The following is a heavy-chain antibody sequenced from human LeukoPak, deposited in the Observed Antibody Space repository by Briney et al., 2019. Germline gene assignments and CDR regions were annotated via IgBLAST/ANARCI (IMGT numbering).Heavy chain of an antibody. Sequence: GGSLRLSCIASGFTFSSSAMSWVRQAPGKGLEWVSDINGSGGRTYYADSVKGRFTISRDNSKSTLLLQMNSLRAEDTAVYYCAKGLIAAPVFDYWGQGTLVTVSS. CDR3: AKGLIAAPVFDY. J-gene: IGHJ4*02. CDR2: INGSGGRT. V-gene: IGHV3-23*01. D-gene: IGHD6-13*01. CDR1: GFTFSSSA.